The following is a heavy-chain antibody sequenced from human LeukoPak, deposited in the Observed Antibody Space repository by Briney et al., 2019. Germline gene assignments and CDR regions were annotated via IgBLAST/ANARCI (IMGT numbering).Heavy chain of an antibody. Sequence: GGSLRLSCAASGFTFSSYAMSGVRQAPGKGLEGVSAIRNSGSDTYYPHSVRGRFTISRDNSKNTLSLQMNSLRAEDTAIYYCAKVVTSGSYYFFDFWGQGTLVTVSS. CDR3: AKVVTSGSYYFFDF. J-gene: IGHJ4*02. CDR1: GFTFSSYA. V-gene: IGHV3-23*01. CDR2: IRNSGSDT. D-gene: IGHD1-26*01.